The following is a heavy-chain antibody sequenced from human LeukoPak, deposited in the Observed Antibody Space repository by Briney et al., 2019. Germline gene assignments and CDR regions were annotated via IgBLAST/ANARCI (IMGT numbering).Heavy chain of an antibody. CDR1: GGTFSSYA. D-gene: IGHD3-10*01. CDR2: IIPIFGTA. V-gene: IGHV1-69*13. J-gene: IGHJ4*02. Sequence: AASVTVSCKASGGTFSSYAISWVRQAPGQGLEWMGGIIPIFGTANHAQKFQGRVTITADESTSTAYMELSSLRSEDTAVYYCARVGEYSPGGYWGQGTLVTVSS. CDR3: ARVGEYSPGGY.